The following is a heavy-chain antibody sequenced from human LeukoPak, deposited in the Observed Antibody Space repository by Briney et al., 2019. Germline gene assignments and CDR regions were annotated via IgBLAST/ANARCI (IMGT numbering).Heavy chain of an antibody. CDR2: MNQDGSGR. J-gene: IGHJ4*02. CDR3: AKDRYSSGWSPFDY. V-gene: IGHV3-7*03. D-gene: IGHD6-19*01. Sequence: GGSLRLSCTASGFSFTTYWMSWVRQAPGQGLEWVASMNQDGSGRHYSDSVKGRFTISRDNSKNSLYLQMNSLRTEDTALYYCAKDRYSSGWSPFDYWGQGTLVTVSS. CDR1: GFSFTTYW.